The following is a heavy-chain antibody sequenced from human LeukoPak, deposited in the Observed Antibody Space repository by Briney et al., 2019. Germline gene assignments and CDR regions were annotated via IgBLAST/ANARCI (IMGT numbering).Heavy chain of an antibody. J-gene: IGHJ4*02. Sequence: GASVKVSCKVSGYTLTELSMHWVRQATGQGLEWMGWMDPNSGNTGYAQKFQGRVTMTRNTSISTAYMELSSLRSEDTAVYYCARVKGTYYYGSGSDSFDYWGQGTLVTVSS. D-gene: IGHD3-10*01. CDR2: MDPNSGNT. CDR1: GYTLTELS. CDR3: ARVKGTYYYGSGSDSFDY. V-gene: IGHV1-8*01.